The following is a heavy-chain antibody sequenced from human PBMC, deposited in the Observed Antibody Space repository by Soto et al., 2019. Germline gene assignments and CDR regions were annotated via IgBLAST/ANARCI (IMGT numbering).Heavy chain of an antibody. V-gene: IGHV3-11*06. CDR2: ISPGSRYP. CDR1: GFTFGDSY. CDR3: VRGGGGGLFDL. D-gene: IGHD2-15*01. Sequence: QVQLVESGGGLVPPGGSLRLSCAGSGFTFGDSYMSWIRQAPGKGLEWLSYISPGSRYPAYADSVKGRITISRDNAKRSLYLQMMSLTAEDTAIYYCVRGGGGGLFDLWGQGTMVTVSS. J-gene: IGHJ5*02.